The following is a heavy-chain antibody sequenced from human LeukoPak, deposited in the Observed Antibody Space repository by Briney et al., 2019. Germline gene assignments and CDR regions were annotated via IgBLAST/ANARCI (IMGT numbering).Heavy chain of an antibody. CDR2: IYYSGTT. J-gene: IGHJ5*02. Sequence: PSETLSLTCTVSGGSISSTSYYWGWIRQPPGKGLEWIGSIYYSGTTHYNPSLKSRVTISVDTSKNQFSLKLRSVTAADTAVYYCARKEGGQLANTRRWFDPWGQGTLVTVSS. D-gene: IGHD6-13*01. CDR3: ARKEGGQLANTRRWFDP. CDR1: GGSISSTSYY. V-gene: IGHV4-39*07.